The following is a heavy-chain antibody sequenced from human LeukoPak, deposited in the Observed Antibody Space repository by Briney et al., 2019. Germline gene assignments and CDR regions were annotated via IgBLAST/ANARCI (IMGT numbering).Heavy chain of an antibody. CDR1: GGSISSGSYY. CDR3: ARDRIYYYDSSGYYLDY. J-gene: IGHJ4*02. D-gene: IGHD3-22*01. CDR2: IYTSGST. V-gene: IGHV4-61*02. Sequence: SQTLSLTCTVSGGSISSGSYYWRWIRQPAGKGLEWIGRIYTSGSTNYNPSLKSRVTISVDTSKNQFSLKLSSVTAADTAVYYCARDRIYYYDSSGYYLDYWGQGTLVTVSS.